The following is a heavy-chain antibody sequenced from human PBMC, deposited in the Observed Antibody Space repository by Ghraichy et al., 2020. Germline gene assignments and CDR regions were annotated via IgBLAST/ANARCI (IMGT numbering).Heavy chain of an antibody. Sequence: SQTLSLTCTVSGGSISSYYWSWIRQPPGKGLEWIGYIYSSGSTNYNPSLKSRVTISVDTSKNQFSLKLSSVTGADTAVYYCARDDGYFQYWGQGTLVTVSS. CDR2: IYSSGST. V-gene: IGHV4-59*01. CDR3: ARDDGYFQY. CDR1: GGSISSYY. D-gene: IGHD5-24*01. J-gene: IGHJ1*01.